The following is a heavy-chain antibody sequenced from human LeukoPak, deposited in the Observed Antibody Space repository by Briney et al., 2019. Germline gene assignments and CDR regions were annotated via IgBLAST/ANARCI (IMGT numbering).Heavy chain of an antibody. V-gene: IGHV3-30*04. D-gene: IGHD3-9*01. J-gene: IGHJ6*03. CDR2: ISSDEIKE. CDR3: AREGHYDILTGYSPLEYYFYYMDV. CDR1: GFTFSHYG. Sequence: GGSLRLSCAASGFTFSHYGIHWVRQTPGKGLEWVAAISSDEIKEHYADSVKGRFTISRDNSKSTLYLQMNSLRADDTALYYCAREGHYDILTGYSPLEYYFYYMDVWGKGTTVTVSS.